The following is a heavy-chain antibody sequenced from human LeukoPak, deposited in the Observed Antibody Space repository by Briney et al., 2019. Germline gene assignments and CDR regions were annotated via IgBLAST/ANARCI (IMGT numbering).Heavy chain of an antibody. J-gene: IGHJ6*02. Sequence: QTLSLTCAISGDSVSNNIIAWNWIRWRPSRGLEWLGRTAYRSKWSTDYALSVRGRISINPDTSKNQISLQLNSVTPEDTAVYYCARNFVAMDVWGQGTTVTVSS. CDR3: ARNFVAMDV. D-gene: IGHD2/OR15-2a*01. CDR1: GDSVSNNIIA. CDR2: TAYRSKWST. V-gene: IGHV6-1*01.